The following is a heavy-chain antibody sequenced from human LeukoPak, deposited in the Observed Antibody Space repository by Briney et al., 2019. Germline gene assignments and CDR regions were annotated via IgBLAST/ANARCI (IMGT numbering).Heavy chain of an antibody. CDR1: GFTFSSYG. J-gene: IGHJ4*02. Sequence: GGSLRLSCAASGFTFSSYGMHWVRQAPGKGQEWVAVISYDGSNKYYADSVKGRFTISRDNSKNTLYLQMNSLRAEDTAVYYCAKDQGEDCSGGSCYAYYFDYWGQGTLVTVSS. V-gene: IGHV3-30*18. CDR3: AKDQGEDCSGGSCYAYYFDY. CDR2: ISYDGSNK. D-gene: IGHD2-15*01.